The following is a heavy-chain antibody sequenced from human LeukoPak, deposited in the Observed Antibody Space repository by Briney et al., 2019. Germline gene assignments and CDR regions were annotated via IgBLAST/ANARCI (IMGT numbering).Heavy chain of an antibody. CDR2: INHSGST. J-gene: IGHJ4*02. CDR3: ARGGGVDTAMDY. Sequence: SETLSLTCAAYGGSFSGYYWSWIRQPPGKGLEWIGEINHSGSTNYNPSLKNRVTISVDTSKNQFSLKLSSVTAADTAVYYCARGGGVDTAMDYWGQGTLVTVSS. D-gene: IGHD5-18*01. CDR1: GGSFSGYY. V-gene: IGHV4-34*01.